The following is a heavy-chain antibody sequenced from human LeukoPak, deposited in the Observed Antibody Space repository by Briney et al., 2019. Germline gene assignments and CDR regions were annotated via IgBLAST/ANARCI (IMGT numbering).Heavy chain of an antibody. CDR1: GFTFSNAW. D-gene: IGHD3-22*01. J-gene: IGHJ4*02. Sequence: GGSLRLSCAASGFTFSNAWMSWVRQAPGKGLEWVGRIKSKTDGGTTDYAAPVKGRFTISRDDSKNTLYLQMNSLKTEDTAVYYCTTGYYYDSSGYFGLWGQGTLVTVSS. V-gene: IGHV3-15*01. CDR2: IKSKTDGGTT. CDR3: TTGYYYDSSGYFGL.